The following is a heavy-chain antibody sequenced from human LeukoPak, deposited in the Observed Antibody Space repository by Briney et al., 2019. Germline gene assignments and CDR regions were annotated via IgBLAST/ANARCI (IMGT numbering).Heavy chain of an antibody. Sequence: SETLSLTCTVSGGSTSSSNYYWGWIRQPPGKGLEWIGSIYYSGNTYYNPSLKSRVSISVDTFRNQFSLRLSSVTAADTAIYYCARHSIAVTDDCWGQGTLVTVSS. CDR2: IYYSGNT. D-gene: IGHD6-19*01. V-gene: IGHV4-39*01. J-gene: IGHJ4*02. CDR1: GGSTSSSNYY. CDR3: ARHSIAVTDDC.